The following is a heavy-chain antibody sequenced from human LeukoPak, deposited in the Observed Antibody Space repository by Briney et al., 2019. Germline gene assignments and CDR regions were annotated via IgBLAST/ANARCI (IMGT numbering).Heavy chain of an antibody. D-gene: IGHD3-3*01. V-gene: IGHV4-61*08. J-gene: IGHJ4*02. CDR2: IYYSGST. Sequence: SETLSLTCSVSGDSISSGGYYWSWIRQHPGKGLEWIGYIYYSGSTNYNPSLKSRVTISVDTSKNQFSLKLSSVTAADTAVYYCARFVTNFDYWGQGTLVTVSS. CDR3: ARFVTNFDY. CDR1: GDSISSGGYY.